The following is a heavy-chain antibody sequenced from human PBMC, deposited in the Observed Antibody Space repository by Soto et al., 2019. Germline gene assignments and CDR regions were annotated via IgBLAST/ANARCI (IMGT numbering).Heavy chain of an antibody. D-gene: IGHD2-2*01. CDR1: GFTFNSYA. J-gene: IGHJ4*02. V-gene: IGHV3-23*01. Sequence: GGSLRLSCAASGFTFNSYAMSWVRQAPGKGLEWVSTFSGNDYTTYYADSVKGRFTISRDNSKNTLYLQMNSLRAEDAAVHYCAKDGGAVPAYFEYWGQGTLVTVSS. CDR2: FSGNDYTT. CDR3: AKDGGAVPAYFEY.